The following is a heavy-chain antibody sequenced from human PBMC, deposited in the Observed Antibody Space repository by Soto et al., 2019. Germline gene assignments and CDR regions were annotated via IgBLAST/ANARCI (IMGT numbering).Heavy chain of an antibody. Sequence: GGSLRLSCAASGFTFNIYALHFFRHAPWKCLEWVAVISFDGTKKYYSDSVKGRFTISRDNLKNTLYLQMNDLRVEDAALYFCAREDDYGYRYINYGLDVWGQGTTVTVSS. V-gene: IGHV3-30-3*01. D-gene: IGHD4-17*01. CDR1: GFTFNIYA. CDR2: ISFDGTKK. J-gene: IGHJ6*02. CDR3: AREDDYGYRYINYGLDV.